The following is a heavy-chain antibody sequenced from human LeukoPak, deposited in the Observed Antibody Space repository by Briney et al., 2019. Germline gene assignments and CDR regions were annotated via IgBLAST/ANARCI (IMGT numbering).Heavy chain of an antibody. CDR1: GFTFSSYG. J-gene: IGHJ4*02. Sequence: GGSLRLSCAASGFTFSSYGMHWVRQAPGKGLEWVAVIWYDGSNKYYADSVKGRFTISRDNSKNTLYLQMNSLRAEDTAVYYCARDGQVRVGATGVDDWGQGTLVTVSS. CDR2: IWYDGSNK. CDR3: ARDGQVRVGATGVDD. D-gene: IGHD1-26*01. V-gene: IGHV3-33*01.